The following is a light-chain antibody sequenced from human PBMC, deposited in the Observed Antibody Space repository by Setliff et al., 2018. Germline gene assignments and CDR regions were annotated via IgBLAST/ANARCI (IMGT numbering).Light chain of an antibody. J-gene: IGLJ1*01. V-gene: IGLV2-11*01. CDR2: DVS. CDR1: SSDVCGYNY. Sequence: QSALTQPRSVSGSPGQSVTISCTGTSSDVCGYNYVSWYQQHPGKAPKLMIYDVSKRPSGVPDRFSGSKSGNTASLTISGLHAEDEADYYCCSYAGSYTYVFGTGTKVTVL. CDR3: CSYAGSYTYV.